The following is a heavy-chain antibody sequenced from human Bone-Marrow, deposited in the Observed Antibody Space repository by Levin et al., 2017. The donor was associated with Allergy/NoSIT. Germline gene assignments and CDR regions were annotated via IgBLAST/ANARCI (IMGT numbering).Heavy chain of an antibody. CDR2: IYYSGST. CDR3: ARHYYDSSGYISRFDY. V-gene: IGHV4-59*08. Sequence: GSLRLSCTVSGGSISSYYWSWIRQPPGKGLEWIGYIYYSGSTNYNPSLKSRVTISVDTSKNQFSLKLSSVTAADTAVYYCARHYYDSSGYISRFDYWGQGTLVTVSS. CDR1: GGSISSYY. J-gene: IGHJ4*02. D-gene: IGHD3-22*01.